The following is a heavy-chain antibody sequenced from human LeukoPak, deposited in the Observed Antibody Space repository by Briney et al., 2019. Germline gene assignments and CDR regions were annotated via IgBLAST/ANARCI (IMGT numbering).Heavy chain of an antibody. CDR3: ARQSSWIQLWHFDY. CDR2: IYYSGST. V-gene: IGHV4-39*01. D-gene: IGHD5-18*01. CDR1: GGPISSSSYY. Sequence: PSETLSLTCTVSGGPISSSSYYWGWIRQPPGKGLEWIGSIYYSGSTYYNPSLKSQVTISVDTSKNQFSLKLSSVTAADTAVYYCARQSSWIQLWHFDYWGQGTLVTVSS. J-gene: IGHJ4*02.